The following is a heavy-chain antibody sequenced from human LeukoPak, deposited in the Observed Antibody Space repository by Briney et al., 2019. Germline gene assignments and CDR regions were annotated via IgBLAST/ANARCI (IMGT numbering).Heavy chain of an antibody. Sequence: PGGSLRLSCAASGFTFSSYSMNWVRQAPGKGLEWVSYISGSSSTIYYADSVKGRFTISRDNAKNSLYLQMNSLRAEDTAVYYCARDPAAANDYWGQGTLVTVSS. D-gene: IGHD6-13*01. CDR2: ISGSSSTI. J-gene: IGHJ4*02. CDR1: GFTFSSYS. CDR3: ARDPAAANDY. V-gene: IGHV3-48*04.